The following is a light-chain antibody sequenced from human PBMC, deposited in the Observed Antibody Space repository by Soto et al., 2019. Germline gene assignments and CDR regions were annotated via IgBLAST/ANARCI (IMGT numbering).Light chain of an antibody. CDR1: QSISSY. V-gene: IGKV1-39*01. CDR3: QQSYSTPA. CDR2: AAS. Sequence: DIQMTQSPSSLSASVGDRVTITCRASQSISSYLNWYQQKPGKAPKLLIYAASSLQSGVPSRFRGSGSGTEVTLTISSRQPEDVATYYCQQSYSTPACGQGTKGEIK. J-gene: IGKJ1*01.